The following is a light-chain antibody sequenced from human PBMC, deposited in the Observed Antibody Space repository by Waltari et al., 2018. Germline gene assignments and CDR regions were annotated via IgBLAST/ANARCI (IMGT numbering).Light chain of an antibody. CDR1: QSISSW. CDR2: HAS. V-gene: IGKV1-5*01. CDR3: QQSYSTPLT. J-gene: IGKJ4*01. Sequence: DTQMTQSPSTLSASVGDTVTITCRASQSISSWLAWYQQKPGKAPKLLIFHASSLESGVPSRFSASGSGTDFTLTISSLQPEDFATYYCQQSYSTPLTFGGGTKVEIK.